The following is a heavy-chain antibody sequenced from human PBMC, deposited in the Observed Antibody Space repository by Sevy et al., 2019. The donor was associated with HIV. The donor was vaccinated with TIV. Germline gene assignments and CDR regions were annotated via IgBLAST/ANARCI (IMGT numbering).Heavy chain of an antibody. Sequence: SETLSLTCIVSGGSISSSLYYRGWIRQPPGKGLEWIATLYYTGSIYYNPSLRTRLTISADSSQNQFSLKLSSVTAADTALYFCARTQGGSTDGGDSSSYYYEGDHYFDLWGQGLLVTVSS. D-gene: IGHD3-22*01. CDR2: LYYTGSI. V-gene: IGHV4-39*01. CDR3: ARTQGGSTDGGDSSSYYYEGDHYFDL. J-gene: IGHJ4*02. CDR1: GGSISSSLYY.